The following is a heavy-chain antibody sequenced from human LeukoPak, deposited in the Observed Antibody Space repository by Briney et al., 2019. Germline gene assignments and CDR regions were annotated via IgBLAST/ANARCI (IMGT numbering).Heavy chain of an antibody. CDR2: IYYSGST. CDR1: GGSISSGGYY. D-gene: IGHD1-14*01. J-gene: IGHJ5*01. Sequence: SQTLSLTCTVSGGSISSGGYYWSWIRQHPGKGLEWIGYIYYSGSTYYNPSLKSRVTISVDTSKNQFSLKLSSVTAADTAVFYFGKAARYHVGDLFHPRGQGTLVTVSS. V-gene: IGHV4-31*03. CDR3: GKAARYHVGDLFHP.